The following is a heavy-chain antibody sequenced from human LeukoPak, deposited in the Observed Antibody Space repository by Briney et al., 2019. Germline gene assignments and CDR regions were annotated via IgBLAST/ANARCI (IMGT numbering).Heavy chain of an antibody. CDR2: IIPIFGTA. CDR3: AREGPYSSSFDY. V-gene: IGHV1-69*13. Sequence: SVKVSCKASGGTFSSYAISWVRQAPGQGLEWMGGIIPIFGTANYARKFQGRVTITADESTSTAYMELSSLRSEDTAVYYCAREGPYSSSFDYWGQGTLVTVSS. J-gene: IGHJ4*02. CDR1: GGTFSSYA. D-gene: IGHD6-13*01.